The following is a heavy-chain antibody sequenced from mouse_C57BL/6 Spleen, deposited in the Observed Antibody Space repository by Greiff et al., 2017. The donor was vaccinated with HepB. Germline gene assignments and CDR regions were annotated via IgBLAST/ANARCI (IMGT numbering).Heavy chain of an antibody. CDR1: GYTFTDYY. CDR3: ARKGYYGNYERVWFAY. Sequence: EVQLQQSGPVLVKPGASVKMSCKASGYTFTDYYMNWVKQSHGKSLEWIGVINPYNGGTSYNQKFKGKATLTVDKSSSTAYMELNSLTSEDSAVYYCARKGYYGNYERVWFAYWGQGTLVTVSA. V-gene: IGHV1-19*01. CDR2: INPYNGGT. D-gene: IGHD2-1*01. J-gene: IGHJ3*01.